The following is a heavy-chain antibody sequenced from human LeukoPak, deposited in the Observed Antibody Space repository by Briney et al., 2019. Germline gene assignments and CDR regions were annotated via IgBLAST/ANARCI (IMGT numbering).Heavy chain of an antibody. CDR1: GFTFSSYA. Sequence: PGASLRLSCAASGFTFSSYAMSWVRQAPGKGLEWVSGISGSGGSTYYADSAEGRFTISRDNSKNTLYLQMNSLRAEDTAVYYCAKPRGYCSGGSCYSYYYYGMDVWGQGTTVTVSS. CDR2: ISGSGGST. CDR3: AKPRGYCSGGSCYSYYYYGMDV. J-gene: IGHJ6*02. V-gene: IGHV3-23*01. D-gene: IGHD2-15*01.